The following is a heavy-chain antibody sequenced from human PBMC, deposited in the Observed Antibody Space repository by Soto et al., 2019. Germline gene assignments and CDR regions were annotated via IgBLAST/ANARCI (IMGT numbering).Heavy chain of an antibody. CDR2: IGPERGVT. J-gene: IGHJ5*02. CDR3: ARATLIIRHITNLGEASPGVVEH. V-gene: IGHV1-2*02. CDR1: GYTFTEYF. Sequence: QVQLVQSGAEVKMPGASVRVSCEASGYTFTEYFLHWVRQAPGQGLEWMGGIGPERGVTNIAPNFEGRVTMTADTAITTAYMQLSGLRYDDTAVYYCARATLIIRHITNLGEASPGVVEHWGQGTLVSVSS. D-gene: IGHD3-3*01.